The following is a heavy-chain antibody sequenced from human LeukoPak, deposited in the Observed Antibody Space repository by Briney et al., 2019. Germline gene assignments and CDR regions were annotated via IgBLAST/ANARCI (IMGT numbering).Heavy chain of an antibody. Sequence: GSLRLSCAASGFTFSNYAMSWVRQPPGKGLEWIGEINHSRSTNYNPSLKSRVTISVDTSKNQFSLKLSSVTAADTAVYYCARGSDYYDSSGYQDYWGQGTLVTVSS. D-gene: IGHD3-22*01. V-gene: IGHV4-34*01. CDR2: INHSRST. CDR1: GFTFSNYA. J-gene: IGHJ4*02. CDR3: ARGSDYYDSSGYQDY.